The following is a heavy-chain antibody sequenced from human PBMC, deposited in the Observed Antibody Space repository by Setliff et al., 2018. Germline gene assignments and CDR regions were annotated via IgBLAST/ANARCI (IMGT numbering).Heavy chain of an antibody. V-gene: IGHV4-39*01. CDR1: GASISSSRDY. D-gene: IGHD3-22*01. Sequence: SETLSLTCTVSGASISSSRDYWGWIRQPPGKGLEWIGSIYYSGSTYYNPSLKSRVTISVDTSNNRCSLKLSSLTAADTAVYYCARQDRFYDSSVFVENFEHWGQGTLVTVSS. CDR3: ARQDRFYDSSVFVENFEH. CDR2: IYYSGST. J-gene: IGHJ1*01.